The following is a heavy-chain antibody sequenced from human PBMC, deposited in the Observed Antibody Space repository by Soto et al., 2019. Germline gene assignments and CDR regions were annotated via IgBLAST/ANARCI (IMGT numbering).Heavy chain of an antibody. J-gene: IGHJ4*02. D-gene: IGHD6-6*01. CDR1: GGSISSHY. CDR3: ARRHYSTSSLGPFDY. CDR2: VHYSGST. V-gene: IGHV4-59*11. Sequence: QVQLQESGPGLLKPSETLSLTCVVSGGSISSHYWSWIRQPPGSGLEWIGFVHYSGSTNYSPSLKSRVTMSVDTSKNQFFLILTSVTAADTALYFCARRHYSTSSLGPFDYWGQGILVTVSS.